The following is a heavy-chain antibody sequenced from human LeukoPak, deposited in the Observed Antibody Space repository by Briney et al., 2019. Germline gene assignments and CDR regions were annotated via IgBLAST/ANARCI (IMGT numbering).Heavy chain of an antibody. J-gene: IGHJ4*02. CDR2: IIPLFGTP. CDR1: GGTFSNSG. V-gene: IGHV1-69*05. CDR3: AREINWVSDSSVYSPYYFDF. Sequence: SVKVSCKASGGTFSNSGFNWVRQAPGQGLEWLGGIIPLFGTPRYAQKFQGRVSISTDESTSTAYMDLSSLRSEDTAVYYCAREINWVSDSSVYSPYYFDFWGQGTLVTVSS. D-gene: IGHD3-22*01.